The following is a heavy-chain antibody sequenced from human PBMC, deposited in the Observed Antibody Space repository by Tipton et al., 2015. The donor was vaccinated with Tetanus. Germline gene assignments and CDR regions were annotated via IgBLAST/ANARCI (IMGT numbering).Heavy chain of an antibody. CDR1: GFTFNSDW. V-gene: IGHV3-7*03. CDR3: AKDPASRGWFDP. Sequence: GSLRLSCAASGFTFNSDWMTWVRQAPGKGLEWVANIRPDGSEKYYVDSVKGRFTISRDNTKNTVYLQMNSLRDEDTAVYYCAKDPASRGWFDPWGQGILVSVSS. CDR2: IRPDGSEK. J-gene: IGHJ5*02.